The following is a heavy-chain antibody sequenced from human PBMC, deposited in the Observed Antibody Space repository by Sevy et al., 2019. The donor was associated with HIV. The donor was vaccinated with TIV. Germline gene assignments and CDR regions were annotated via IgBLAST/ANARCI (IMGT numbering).Heavy chain of an antibody. V-gene: IGHV3-43D*04. CDR2: ITWDGDST. Sequence: GGSLRLSCAASGFTFDDYPMHWVRQAPGKRLEWVSLITWDGDSTFYADSLKGRFTISRDNSKNSLYLQMNSLRPEDTALYYCAKDMGFTGTFPLDYWGQGTLVTVSS. CDR3: AKDMGFTGTFPLDY. J-gene: IGHJ4*02. D-gene: IGHD1-1*01. CDR1: GFTFDDYP.